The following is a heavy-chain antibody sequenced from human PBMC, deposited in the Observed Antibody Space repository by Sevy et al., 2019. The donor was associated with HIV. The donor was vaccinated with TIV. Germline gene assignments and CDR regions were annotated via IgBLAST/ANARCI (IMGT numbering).Heavy chain of an antibody. CDR1: GYSFTSYW. J-gene: IGHJ4*02. D-gene: IGHD5-18*01. CDR2: FVPSDSYT. Sequence: GESLKISCKGSGYSFTSYWISWVRQMPGKGLEWMGRFVPSDSYTNYSPSFQGHLTISADKSISTAYLQWSSLKASDTAMYYCASQIKAVDTAMVDLDYWGQGTLVTVSS. V-gene: IGHV5-10-1*01. CDR3: ASQIKAVDTAMVDLDY.